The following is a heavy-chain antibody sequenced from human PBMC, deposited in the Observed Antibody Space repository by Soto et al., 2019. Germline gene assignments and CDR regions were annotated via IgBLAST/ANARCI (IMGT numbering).Heavy chain of an antibody. CDR2: IYYSGST. J-gene: IGHJ4*02. CDR1: GGSISSYY. Sequence: SETLSLTCTVSGGSISSYYWSWIRQPPGKGLEWIGYIYYSGSTNYNPYLKSRVTISIDTSKNQFSLKLSSVTAADTAVYYCARHAHYSSSWYTIDHWGQGTLVTVSS. CDR3: ARHAHYSSSWYTIDH. D-gene: IGHD6-13*01. V-gene: IGHV4-59*08.